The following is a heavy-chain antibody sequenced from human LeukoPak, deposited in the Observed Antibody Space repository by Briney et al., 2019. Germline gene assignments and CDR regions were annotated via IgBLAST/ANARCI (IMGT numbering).Heavy chain of an antibody. J-gene: IGHJ6*02. CDR1: GGTFSSYA. V-gene: IGHV1-69*06. Sequence: SVKVSCKASGGTFSSYAISWVRQAPGQGLEWMGGIIPIFGTANYAQKFQGRVTITADKSTSTAYMELSSLRSEDTAVYYCARVTYSSSWYGTYGMDVWGQGTTVTVSS. D-gene: IGHD6-13*01. CDR2: IIPIFGTA. CDR3: ARVTYSSSWYGTYGMDV.